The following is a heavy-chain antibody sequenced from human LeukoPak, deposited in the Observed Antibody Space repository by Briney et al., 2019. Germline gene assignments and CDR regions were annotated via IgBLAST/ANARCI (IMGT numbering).Heavy chain of an antibody. CDR2: SYYSGST. Sequence: PSETLSLTCSLSGGSITSTTYYWGWIRQPPGKGLEWIGSSYYSGSTYYNPSLKSRVTISVDTSKNQLSLKLSSVTAADTAVYYCARHPYCDRDAFDIWGQGTMVTVSS. D-gene: IGHD3-22*01. J-gene: IGHJ3*02. CDR3: ARHPYCDRDAFDI. V-gene: IGHV4-39*01. CDR1: GGSITSTTYY.